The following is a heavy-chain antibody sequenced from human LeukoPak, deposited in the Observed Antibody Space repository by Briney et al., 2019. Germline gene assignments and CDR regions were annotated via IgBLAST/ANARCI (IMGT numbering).Heavy chain of an antibody. CDR1: GFTFSNYA. V-gene: IGHV3-48*01. CDR3: AREEHYRRYFAL. D-gene: IGHD3-16*02. CDR2: IRSSSDII. J-gene: IGHJ2*01. Sequence: GGSLRLSCAASGFTFSNYAMSWVRQAPGKGLEWVSYIRSSSDIIYYADSVKGRFTISRDNSKNTLYLQMNTLRAEDTAVYFCAREEHYRRYFALWGRGTLVTVSS.